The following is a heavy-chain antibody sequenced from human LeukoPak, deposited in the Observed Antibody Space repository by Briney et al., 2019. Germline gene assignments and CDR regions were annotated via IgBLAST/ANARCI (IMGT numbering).Heavy chain of an antibody. V-gene: IGHV1-2*02. CDR1: GYTFTGYY. CDR2: INPNSGGT. Sequence: ASVKVSCKASGYTFTGYYMHWVRQAPGQGLEWMGWINPNSGGTNYAQKFQGRVTMTRDTSISTAYMELSRLRSDDTAVYYCARERYSSSWSPSSFDYWGQGTLVTASS. J-gene: IGHJ4*02. CDR3: ARERYSSSWSPSSFDY. D-gene: IGHD6-13*01.